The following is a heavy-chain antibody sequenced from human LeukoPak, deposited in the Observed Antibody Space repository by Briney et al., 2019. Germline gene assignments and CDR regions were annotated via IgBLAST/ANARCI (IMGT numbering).Heavy chain of an antibody. CDR2: IYYSGRT. D-gene: IGHD3-22*01. CDR1: GDSVSRSDSY. V-gene: IGHV4-39*01. Sequence: SETLSLTCSVSGDSVSRSDSYWDWIRQPPGKGLEWIGTIYYSGRTYYSPSLKSRVTLSVDTSSNQFSLNLRPVTAADTAVYYCARRRYYDGSGYLEWGQGTLLSVSS. J-gene: IGHJ1*01. CDR3: ARRRYYDGSGYLE.